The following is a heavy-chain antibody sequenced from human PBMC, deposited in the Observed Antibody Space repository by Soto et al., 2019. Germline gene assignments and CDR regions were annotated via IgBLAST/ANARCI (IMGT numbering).Heavy chain of an antibody. V-gene: IGHV4-34*01. J-gene: IGHJ6*03. Sequence: SETLCLTCAVYGGSFSGYYWSCIRQPQGKGLEWIGEINHSGITNYNPSLKSRVTISVDTSKNQFSLKLSSVTAADTAVYYCATSTVAYYYYYMDVWGKGTTVTVSS. D-gene: IGHD2-15*01. CDR3: ATSTVAYYYYYMDV. CDR1: GGSFSGYY. CDR2: INHSGIT.